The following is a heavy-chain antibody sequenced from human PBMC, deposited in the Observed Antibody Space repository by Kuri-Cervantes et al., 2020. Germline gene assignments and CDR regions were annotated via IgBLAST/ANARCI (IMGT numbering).Heavy chain of an antibody. D-gene: IGHD5-18*01. Sequence: SETLSLTCTVSGGSISSGDYYWSWIRQPPGKGLEWIGYIYYSGSTYYNPSLKSRVIISVDTSKNQFSLKLSSVTAADTAVYYCARPNPVGTVGDWGQGTLVTVSS. V-gene: IGHV4-30-4*01. CDR2: IYYSGST. J-gene: IGHJ4*02. CDR3: ARPNPVGTVGD. CDR1: GGSISSGDYY.